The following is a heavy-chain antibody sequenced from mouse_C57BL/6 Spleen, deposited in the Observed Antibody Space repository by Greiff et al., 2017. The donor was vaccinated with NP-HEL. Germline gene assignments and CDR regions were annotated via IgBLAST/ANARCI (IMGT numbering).Heavy chain of an antibody. CDR3: ARSDGYYGYFDY. CDR1: GYSITSGYY. V-gene: IGHV3-6*01. CDR2: ISYDGSN. Sequence: EVKLQESGPGLVKPSQSLSLTCSVTGYSITSGYYWNWIRQFPGNKLEWMGYISYDGSNNYNPSLKNRISITRDTSKNQFFLKLNSVTTEDTATYYCARSDGYYGYFDYWGQGTTLTVSS. J-gene: IGHJ2*01. D-gene: IGHD2-3*01.